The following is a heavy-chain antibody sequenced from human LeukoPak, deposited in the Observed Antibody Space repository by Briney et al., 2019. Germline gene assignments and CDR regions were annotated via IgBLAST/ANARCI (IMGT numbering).Heavy chain of an antibody. CDR1: RGTFSSYA. D-gene: IGHD6-13*01. CDR3: ARDLVAAAGRNRFDI. V-gene: IGHV1-69*06. J-gene: IGHJ3*02. CDR2: IIPIFGTA. Sequence: SVKVSCKASRGTFSSYAISWVRQAPGQGLEWMEGIIPIFGTANYAQKFQGRVTITVDKSTSTAYMELSSLRSEDTAVYYCARDLVAAAGRNRFDIWGQGTMVTVSS.